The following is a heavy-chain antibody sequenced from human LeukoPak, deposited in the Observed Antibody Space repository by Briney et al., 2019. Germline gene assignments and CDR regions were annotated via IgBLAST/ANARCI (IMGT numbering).Heavy chain of an antibody. D-gene: IGHD1-26*01. J-gene: IGHJ4*02. CDR3: ARLYSGRYYFDY. Sequence: GGSLRLSCAASGFTFSSYWMHWVRQAPGKGLVWVSRINTDGSSTSYADSVKGRFTISRDNAKNTLYLQMNSLRAEDTAVYYCARLYSGRYYFDYWGQGTLVTVSS. CDR1: GFTFSSYW. CDR2: INTDGSST. V-gene: IGHV3-74*01.